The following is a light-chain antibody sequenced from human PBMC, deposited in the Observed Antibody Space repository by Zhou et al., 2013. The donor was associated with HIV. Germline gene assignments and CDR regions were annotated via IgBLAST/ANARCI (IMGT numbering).Light chain of an antibody. CDR2: NIS. CDR3: QQYTTIPWT. CDR1: QGLDKY. V-gene: IGKV1-27*01. J-gene: IGKJ1*01. Sequence: DIQMTQSPSSLAASIGDRITITCRASQGLDKYLAWHQQKPGKIPNLLIYNISALGSGVPSRFSGSGSGTDFTLTISSLQPEDFATYYCQQYTTIPWTFCPGTKVEVK.